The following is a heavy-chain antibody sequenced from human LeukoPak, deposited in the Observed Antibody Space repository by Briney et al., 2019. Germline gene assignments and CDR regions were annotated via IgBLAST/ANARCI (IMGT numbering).Heavy chain of an antibody. CDR2: ISTGGTSI. J-gene: IGHJ4*02. V-gene: IGHV3-48*03. CDR1: GFTFSSYE. D-gene: IGHD5-12*01. CDR3: AKLTSGWVVAAFDF. Sequence: GGSLRLSCAASGFTFSSYEMNWVRQAPGKGLEWLSYISTGGTSINYADSVKGRFTISRDNAKNSLYLQMNSLRVEDTAVYYCAKLTSGWVVAAFDFWGQGTLVSVSS.